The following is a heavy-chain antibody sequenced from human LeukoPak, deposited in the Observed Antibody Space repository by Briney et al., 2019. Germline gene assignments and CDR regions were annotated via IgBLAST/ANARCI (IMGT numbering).Heavy chain of an antibody. V-gene: IGHV4-59*01. CDR1: GGSISSYY. Sequence: SETLSLTCTVSGGSISSYYWSWIRQPPGKGLEWIGYISYSGSTNCNPSLKSRVTISVGTSKNQFSLKLSSVTAADTAVYFCARDSSSWYYDQWGQGTLVTVSS. CDR3: ARDSSSWYYDQ. J-gene: IGHJ4*02. D-gene: IGHD6-13*01. CDR2: ISYSGST.